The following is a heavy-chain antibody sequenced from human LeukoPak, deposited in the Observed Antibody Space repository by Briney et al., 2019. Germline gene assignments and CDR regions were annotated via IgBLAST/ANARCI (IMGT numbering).Heavy chain of an antibody. CDR3: ARGGAIFGVVILYYYYGMDV. J-gene: IGHJ6*02. CDR1: GGSFSGYY. CDR2: INHSGST. Sequence: SETLSLTCAVYGGSFSGYYWSWIRQPPGKGLEWIGEINHSGSTNYNPSLKSRVTISVDTSKNQFSLKLSSVTAADTAVYYCARGGAIFGVVILYYYYGMDVWGQGTTVTVSS. V-gene: IGHV4-34*01. D-gene: IGHD3-3*01.